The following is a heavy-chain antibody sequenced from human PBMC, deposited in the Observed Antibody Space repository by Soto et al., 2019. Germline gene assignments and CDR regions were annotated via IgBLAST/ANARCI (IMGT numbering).Heavy chain of an antibody. CDR1: GYSFAGYW. CDR3: ARQIYDSDTGPNFQYYFDS. V-gene: IGHV5-10-1*01. Sequence: GESLKISCKGSGYSFAGYWITWVRQKPGKGLEWMGRIDPSDSQTYYSPSFRGHVTISVTKSITTVFLQWSSLRASDTAMYYCARQIYDSDTGPNFQYYFDSWGQGTPVT. CDR2: IDPSDSQT. J-gene: IGHJ4*02. D-gene: IGHD3-22*01.